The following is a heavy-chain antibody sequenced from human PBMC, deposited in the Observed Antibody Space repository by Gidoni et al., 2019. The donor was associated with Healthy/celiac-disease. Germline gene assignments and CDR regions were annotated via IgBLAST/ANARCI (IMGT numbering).Heavy chain of an antibody. J-gene: IGHJ6*02. CDR2: INSGGSST. CDR1: GFNFSSYW. Sequence: EVQLVESGGGLVQPGGSLRLSCAASGFNFSSYWMHWVRQAPGKGVVWVSRINSGGSSTSYADAVKGRFTISRDNAKNTLYLQMNSLRAEDTAVYYCARIAAAVSEYYYYGMDVWGQGTTVTVSS. CDR3: ARIAAAVSEYYYYGMDV. V-gene: IGHV3-74*01. D-gene: IGHD6-13*01.